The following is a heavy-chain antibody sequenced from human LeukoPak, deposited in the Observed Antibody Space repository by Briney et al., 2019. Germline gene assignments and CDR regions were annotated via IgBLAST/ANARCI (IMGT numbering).Heavy chain of an antibody. D-gene: IGHD3-3*01. V-gene: IGHV1-18*01. CDR2: ISGYNGNT. Sequence: ASVKVSCKASGYTFTNYGISWVRQAPGQGLEWMGWISGYNGNTNLAQKLQGRATMTTETSTSTVYMELRSLRSDDTAVFYCARDLGITVSGVANDYWGQGTLVTVSS. J-gene: IGHJ4*02. CDR3: ARDLGITVSGVANDY. CDR1: GYTFTNYG.